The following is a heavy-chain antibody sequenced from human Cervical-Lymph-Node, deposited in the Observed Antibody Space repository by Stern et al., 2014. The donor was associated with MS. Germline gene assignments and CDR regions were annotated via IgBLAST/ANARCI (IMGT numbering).Heavy chain of an antibody. J-gene: IGHJ3*01. CDR3: ARDGPGGNSYGGFDV. CDR2: ISTSSIYM. CDR1: GFTFSSYS. D-gene: IGHD4-23*01. Sequence: EVQLEESGGGLVKPGGSLRLSCAASGFTFSSYSMSWVRQAPGKGLEWVSSISTSSIYMPYADSVKCRFTISRDNAKDSLFLQMNSLRAEDTAVYYCARDGPGGNSYGGFDVWGQGTMVTVSS. V-gene: IGHV3-21*01.